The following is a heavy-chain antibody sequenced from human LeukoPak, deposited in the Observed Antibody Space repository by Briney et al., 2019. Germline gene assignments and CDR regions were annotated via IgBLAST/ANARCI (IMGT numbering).Heavy chain of an antibody. CDR1: GFTFSSYA. D-gene: IGHD3-10*01. V-gene: IGHV3-30-3*01. Sequence: GGSLRLSCAASGFTFSSYAMHWVRQAPGKGLEWVAVISYDGSNKYYADSVKGRFTISRDNSKNTLYLQMNSLRAEDTAVYYGVKEREDYDSGGGLDSWGQGTLVTVSS. CDR2: ISYDGSNK. CDR3: VKEREDYDSGGGLDS. J-gene: IGHJ5*01.